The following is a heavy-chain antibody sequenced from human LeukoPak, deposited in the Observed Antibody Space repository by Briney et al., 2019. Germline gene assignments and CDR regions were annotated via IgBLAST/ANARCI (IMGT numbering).Heavy chain of an antibody. V-gene: IGHV4-59*12. CDR2: IYYTGNT. CDR3: ARISLTGYAPISGYFDY. Sequence: SETLSLTCTVSGGSISNYYWNWIRQPPGKGLEWIGYIYYTGNTNYNPSLKSRVTISVDTSKNQFSLKLSSVPAADTAVYYCARISLTGYAPISGYFDYWGQGTLVTVSS. CDR1: GGSISNYY. D-gene: IGHD3-9*01. J-gene: IGHJ4*02.